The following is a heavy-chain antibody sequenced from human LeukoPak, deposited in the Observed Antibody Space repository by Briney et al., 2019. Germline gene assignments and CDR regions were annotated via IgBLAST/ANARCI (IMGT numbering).Heavy chain of an antibody. Sequence: PSETLSLTCTVSGGSISSYYWSWIRQPAGKGLEWIGRIYTSGSTNYNPSLKSRVTVSVDTSKNQFSLKLSSVTAADTAVYYCARGARMITFGGVIVFDAFDIWGQGTMVTVSS. D-gene: IGHD3-16*02. CDR3: ARGARMITFGGVIVFDAFDI. CDR1: GGSISSYY. V-gene: IGHV4-4*07. CDR2: IYTSGST. J-gene: IGHJ3*02.